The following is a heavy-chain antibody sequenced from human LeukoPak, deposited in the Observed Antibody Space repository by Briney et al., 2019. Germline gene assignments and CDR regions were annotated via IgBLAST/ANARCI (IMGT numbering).Heavy chain of an antibody. J-gene: IGHJ4*02. CDR2: IYYSGST. CDR3: ASSDTAMATPDY. D-gene: IGHD5-18*01. CDR1: GGSISSGGYS. V-gene: IGHV4-61*08. Sequence: SQTLSLTCAVSGGSISSGGYSWSWIRQPPGKGLEWIGYIYYSGSTNYNPSLKSRVTISVDTSKNQFSLKLSSVTAADTAVYYCASSDTAMATPDYWGQGTLVTVSS.